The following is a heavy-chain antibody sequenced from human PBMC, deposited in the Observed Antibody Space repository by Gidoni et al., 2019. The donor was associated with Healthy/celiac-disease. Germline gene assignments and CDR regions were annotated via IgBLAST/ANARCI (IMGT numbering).Heavy chain of an antibody. V-gene: IGHV3-9*01. CDR2: ISWNSGSI. D-gene: IGHD2-15*01. J-gene: IGHJ4*02. CDR3: AKDSHGGTHFDY. Sequence: EVQLVESGGGLVQPGRSLRLSCAASGFTFDDYAMHWVRQAPGKGLEWVSGISWNSGSIGYADSVKGRFTISRDNAKNSLYLQMNSLRAEDTALYYCAKDSHGGTHFDYWGQGTLVTVSS. CDR1: GFTFDDYA.